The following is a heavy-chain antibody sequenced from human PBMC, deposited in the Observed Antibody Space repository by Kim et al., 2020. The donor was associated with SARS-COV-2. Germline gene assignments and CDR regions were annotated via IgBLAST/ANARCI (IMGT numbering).Heavy chain of an antibody. CDR1: GYTFTGYY. D-gene: IGHD6-19*01. J-gene: IGHJ5*02. CDR3: ARDVRRSRYSSGWYPWFDP. V-gene: IGHV1-2*02. Sequence: ASVKVSCKASGYTFTGYYMHWVRQAPGQGLEWMGWINPNSGGTNYAQKFQGRVTMTRDTSISTAYMELSRLRSDDTAVYYCARDVRRSRYSSGWYPWFDPWGQGTLVTVSS. CDR2: INPNSGGT.